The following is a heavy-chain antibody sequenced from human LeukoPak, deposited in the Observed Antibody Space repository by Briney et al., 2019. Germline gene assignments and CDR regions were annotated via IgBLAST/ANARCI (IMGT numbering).Heavy chain of an antibody. D-gene: IGHD2/OR15-2a*01. V-gene: IGHV3-21*06. CDR1: GFTIADYT. CDR2: ISSSTSDI. CDR3: ARITSTSYYFHFMDV. Sequence: GGSLRLSCAASGFTIADYTINWFRQAPGKGLEWVSYISSSTSDIYYADSVKGRFTIFRDNAKNSLFLEMNGLRAEDTAVYYCARITSTSYYFHFMDVWGKGTTVIVSS. J-gene: IGHJ6*03.